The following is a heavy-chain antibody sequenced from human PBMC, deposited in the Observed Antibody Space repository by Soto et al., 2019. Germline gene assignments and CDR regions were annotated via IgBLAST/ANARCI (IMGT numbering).Heavy chain of an antibody. J-gene: IGHJ4*02. D-gene: IGHD4-17*01. CDR1: GFTFDDYA. CDR2: ISWNSGSI. Sequence: EVQLVESGGGLVQPGRSLRLSCAASGFTFDDYAMHWVRQAPGKGLEWVSGISWNSGSIGYADSVKGRFTISRDNAKNSLYLQMNSLRAEDTALYYRAKDSNPYGGNSGFDYWGQGTLVTVSS. CDR3: AKDSNPYGGNSGFDY. V-gene: IGHV3-9*01.